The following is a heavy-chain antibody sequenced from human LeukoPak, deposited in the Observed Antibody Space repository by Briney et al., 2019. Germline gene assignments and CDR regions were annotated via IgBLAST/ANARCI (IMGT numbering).Heavy chain of an antibody. V-gene: IGHV3-21*01. CDR2: ISSSSSYI. Sequence: KPGGSLTLSCAASGLTLSSYSMNWVRQAPGKGLEWVSSISSSSSYIYYADSVTGRFTSSRDNAKNSLYLQMNSLRAEDTAVYYCARSATMKSTEYFQHWGQGTLVTVSS. CDR3: ARSATMKSTEYFQH. CDR1: GLTLSSYS. J-gene: IGHJ1*01. D-gene: IGHD1-26*01.